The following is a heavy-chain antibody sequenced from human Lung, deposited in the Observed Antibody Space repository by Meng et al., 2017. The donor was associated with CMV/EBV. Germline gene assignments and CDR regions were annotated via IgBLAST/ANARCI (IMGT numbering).Heavy chain of an antibody. J-gene: IGHJ5*02. CDR1: GYTLTGYY. CDR2: INPNTGGT. Sequence: QVRLVQAGTEVKKPGAPVKVSCKASGYTLTGYYIHWVRQAPGQGLEWMGWINPNTGGTKYAQKFQGWVTLTRDTSISTAYMELSRLRSDDTAVYYCARGRYELIWGLFDPWGQGTLVTVSS. CDR3: ARGRYELIWGLFDP. D-gene: IGHD1-1*01. V-gene: IGHV1-2*04.